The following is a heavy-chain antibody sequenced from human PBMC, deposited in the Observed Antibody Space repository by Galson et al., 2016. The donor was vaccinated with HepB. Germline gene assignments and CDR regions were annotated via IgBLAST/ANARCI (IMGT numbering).Heavy chain of an antibody. Sequence: SLRLSCAVSGFKFGSYSMHWVRQAPGKGLGWVSSISASSSYVDYADSVKGRFTISRDNAKSSLFLQMNSLRADDTAVYYCARDKGGSEFTLFGVLLDVWGQGTTVTVSS. CDR2: ISASSSYV. V-gene: IGHV3-21*01. D-gene: IGHD3-3*01. CDR1: GFKFGSYS. J-gene: IGHJ6*02. CDR3: ARDKGGSEFTLFGVLLDV.